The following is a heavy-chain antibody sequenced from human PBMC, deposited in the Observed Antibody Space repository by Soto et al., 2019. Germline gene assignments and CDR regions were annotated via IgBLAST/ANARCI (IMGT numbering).Heavy chain of an antibody. J-gene: IGHJ4*02. V-gene: IGHV3-48*03. Sequence: XVSLRLSFAASGFSFSGYGMNWVRQAPGKGLEWISYISSSGSLIYYADSLKGRFTISRDNAKNSLYLQMNSLRAEDTAVYYCATTVTTVDYWGQGTLVTVS. CDR2: ISSSGSLI. CDR3: ATTVTTVDY. D-gene: IGHD4-17*01. CDR1: GFSFSGYG.